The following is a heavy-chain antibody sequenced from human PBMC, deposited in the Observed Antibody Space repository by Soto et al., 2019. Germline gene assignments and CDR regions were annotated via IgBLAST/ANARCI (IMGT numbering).Heavy chain of an antibody. Sequence: LRLSCAASGFTFTTYSMNWVRQAPGKGLEWVSYISYTSSTIYYADSVRGRFTISRDNAKNSLFLQMNSLRDEDTAVYYCARDNGLAGSFDPWGQGTLVTVSS. D-gene: IGHD2-21*01. V-gene: IGHV3-48*02. CDR1: GFTFTTYS. CDR2: ISYTSSTI. CDR3: ARDNGLAGSFDP. J-gene: IGHJ5*02.